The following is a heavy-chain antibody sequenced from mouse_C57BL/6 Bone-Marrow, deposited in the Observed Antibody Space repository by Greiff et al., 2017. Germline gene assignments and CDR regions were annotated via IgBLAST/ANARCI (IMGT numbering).Heavy chain of an antibody. CDR3: ARFRYYARPYYFDY. D-gene: IGHD1-2*01. Sequence: QVQLQQPGAELVKPGASVKMSCKASGYTFTSYWITWVKQRPGQGLEWIGDIYPGSGSTNYNEKFKSKATLTVDTSSSTAYMQLSSLTSEDSAVYYCARFRYYARPYYFDYWGQGTTLTVSS. CDR2: IYPGSGST. V-gene: IGHV1-55*01. J-gene: IGHJ2*01. CDR1: GYTFTSYW.